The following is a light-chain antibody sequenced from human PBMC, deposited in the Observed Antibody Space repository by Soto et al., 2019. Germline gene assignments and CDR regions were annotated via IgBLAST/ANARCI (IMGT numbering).Light chain of an antibody. CDR2: DAS. Sequence: EIVLTQSPATLSLSPGDRATLSCRASQSVGSYLGCYQQRPGQAPRLLIYDASNRATGIPARFSGSGSGTDFTLTISSLEPADFAVYYCQERSDWPSTFGGGTKVEIK. J-gene: IGKJ4*01. CDR3: QERSDWPST. CDR1: QSVGSY. V-gene: IGKV3-11*01.